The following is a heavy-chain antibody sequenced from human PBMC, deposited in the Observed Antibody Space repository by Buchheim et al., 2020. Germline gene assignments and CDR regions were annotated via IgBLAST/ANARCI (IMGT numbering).Heavy chain of an antibody. CDR3: AKDPVQGADYYFDY. Sequence: EVQLLESGGDLVQPGGSLRLSCAASGFTFSSFAMSWVRQAPGKGLEWVSTISGSGGSTYYADSVKGRFTISRGNSKNTLYLQMNTLRAEDKAIYYCAKDPVQGADYYFDYWGQGTL. CDR2: ISGSGGST. D-gene: IGHD2-21*02. CDR1: GFTFSSFA. J-gene: IGHJ4*02. V-gene: IGHV3-23*01.